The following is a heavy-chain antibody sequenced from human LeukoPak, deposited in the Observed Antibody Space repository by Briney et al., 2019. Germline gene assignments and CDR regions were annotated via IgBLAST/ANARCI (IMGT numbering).Heavy chain of an antibody. V-gene: IGHV3-53*01. D-gene: IGHD4-23*01. Sequence: GGSLRLSCAASGFTFKNFRMNWVRQAPGKGLEWVSVIYSGGSTYYADSVKGRFTISRDNSKNTLYLQMNSLRAEDTAVYYCAIDYGGNSHFDYWGQGTLVTVSS. CDR3: AIDYGGNSHFDY. CDR2: IYSGGST. CDR1: GFTFKNFR. J-gene: IGHJ4*02.